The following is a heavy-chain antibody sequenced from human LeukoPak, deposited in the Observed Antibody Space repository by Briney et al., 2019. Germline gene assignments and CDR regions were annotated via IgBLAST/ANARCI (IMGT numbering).Heavy chain of an antibody. Sequence: GASVKVSCKASGYTFTSYGISWVRQAPGQGLEWLGWVSAYNGNTNYAQKLQGRVSMTTDTSTSTAYMELRSLRSEDTAVYYCARDSGDMGLLSHYYYYYMDVWGKGTTVTVSS. CDR1: GYTFTSYG. CDR3: ARDSGDMGLLSHYYYYYMDV. J-gene: IGHJ6*03. D-gene: IGHD3-3*01. CDR2: VSAYNGNT. V-gene: IGHV1-18*01.